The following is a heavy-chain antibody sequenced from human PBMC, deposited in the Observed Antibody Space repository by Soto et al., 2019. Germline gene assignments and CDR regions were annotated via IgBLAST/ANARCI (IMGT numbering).Heavy chain of an antibody. Sequence: QVQLVQSGAEVKKPGASVKVSCKASGYTFTSYDINWVRQATGQGLEWMGWMNPNSGNTGYAQKFQGRVTMTRNTSISTAYMELRSLRSDDTAVYYCTRSSSGKYNFDYWGQGTLVTVSS. CDR2: MNPNSGNT. D-gene: IGHD1-26*01. CDR3: TRSSSGKYNFDY. V-gene: IGHV1-8*01. CDR1: GYTFTSYD. J-gene: IGHJ4*02.